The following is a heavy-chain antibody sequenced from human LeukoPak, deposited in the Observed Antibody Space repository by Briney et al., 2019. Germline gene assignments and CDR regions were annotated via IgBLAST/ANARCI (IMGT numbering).Heavy chain of an antibody. Sequence: SETLSLTCAVSGGFISSSNWWSWVRQPPGKGLEWIGEIYHSGSTNYNPSLKSRVTISVDKSKNQFSLKLRYVTAADTAAYYCAKYSSSWNIDYWGQGTLVTVSS. CDR1: GGFISSSNW. D-gene: IGHD6-13*01. CDR2: IYHSGST. V-gene: IGHV4-4*02. CDR3: AKYSSSWNIDY. J-gene: IGHJ4*02.